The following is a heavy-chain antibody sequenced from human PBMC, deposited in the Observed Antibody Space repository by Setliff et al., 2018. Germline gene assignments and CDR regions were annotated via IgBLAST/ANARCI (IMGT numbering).Heavy chain of an antibody. CDR1: GASIRNFY. J-gene: IGHJ4*02. V-gene: IGHV4-59*05. CDR3: ARGRNIAARLFDS. Sequence: PSETLSLTCNVSGASIRNFYWTWIRQPPGKGLEWIGSINYYGSIFDDGTTYYNPSLKSPVTISIDTPKNQFSLELTSVTAADAAVYYCARGRNIAARLFDSWGQGTRVTVSS. CDR2: INYYGSIFDDGTT. D-gene: IGHD6-6*01.